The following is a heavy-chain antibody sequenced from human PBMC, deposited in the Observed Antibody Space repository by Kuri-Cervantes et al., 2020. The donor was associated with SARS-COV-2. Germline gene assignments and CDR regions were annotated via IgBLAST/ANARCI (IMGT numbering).Heavy chain of an antibody. CDR1: GGSISSYY. V-gene: IGHV4-4*07. D-gene: IGHD3-3*01. CDR2: IYTSGST. J-gene: IGHJ3*02. CDR3: AGNYDFWSGYYGDLSAFDI. Sequence: SETLSLTCTVSGGSISSYYWSWIRQPAGKGLEWIGRIYTSGSTNYNPSLKSRVTMSVDTSKNQFSLKLSSVTAADTAVYYCAGNYDFWSGYYGDLSAFDIWGQGTMVTVSS.